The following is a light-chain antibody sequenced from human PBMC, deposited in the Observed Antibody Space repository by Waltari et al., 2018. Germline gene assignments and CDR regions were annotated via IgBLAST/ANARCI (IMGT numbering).Light chain of an antibody. V-gene: IGLV1-47*01. CDR2: TNT. Sequence: QSVLTQPPSASGTPGQRVIISCSGSSPNIGRNYVSWSQQVPETPPKLLLYTNTQRPSGVPDRFPGSKSGTSASLAISGLRSEDEADYYCAAWDDSLSGHVVFGGGTKLTAL. CDR3: AAWDDSLSGHVV. J-gene: IGLJ2*01. CDR1: SPNIGRNY.